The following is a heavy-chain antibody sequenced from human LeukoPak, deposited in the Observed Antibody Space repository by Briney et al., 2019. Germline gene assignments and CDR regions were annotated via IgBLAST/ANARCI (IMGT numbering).Heavy chain of an antibody. CDR3: AREGSSGYYPY. CDR2: ISYDGSEK. V-gene: IGHV3-30-3*01. D-gene: IGHD3-22*01. CDR1: GLTFSSYP. J-gene: IGHJ4*02. Sequence: PGRSLRLSCAASGLTFSSYPMHWVRQAPGKGLEWVAVISYDGSEKHYADPVKGRFTTSRDNSKNTLYLQMNSLRAEDTAVYYCAREGSSGYYPYWGQGILVTVSS.